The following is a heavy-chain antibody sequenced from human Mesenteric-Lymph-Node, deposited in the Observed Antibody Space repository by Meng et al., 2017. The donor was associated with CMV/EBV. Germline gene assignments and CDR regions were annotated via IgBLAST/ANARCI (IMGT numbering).Heavy chain of an antibody. J-gene: IGHJ4*02. CDR2: ISAYGTTT. D-gene: IGHD3-10*01. CDR3: ARPREDYFGSGSYYF. V-gene: IGHV3-11*04. CDR1: GFPFGDSY. Sequence: GSLKISCEGSGFPFGDSYMSWIRLAPGKGLEWVSYISAYGTTTYYADSVNGRFTISRDNSRNSLYLQMNSLRAEDTAIYYCARPREDYFGSGSYYFWGQGTLVTVSS.